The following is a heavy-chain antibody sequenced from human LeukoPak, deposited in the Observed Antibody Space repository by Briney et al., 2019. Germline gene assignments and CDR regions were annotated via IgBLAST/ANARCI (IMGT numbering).Heavy chain of an antibody. CDR1: GFSFSSYE. D-gene: IGHD2-15*01. Sequence: PGGSLRLSCAASGFSFSSYEMNWVRQAPGKGLEWVSYISSSGSAIFYADSVKGRFTISRDNAKNSLFLQMNSLRAEDTAFYYCASKGGFDDWGQGILVTVSS. V-gene: IGHV3-48*03. CDR3: ASKGGFDD. CDR2: ISSSGSAI. J-gene: IGHJ4*02.